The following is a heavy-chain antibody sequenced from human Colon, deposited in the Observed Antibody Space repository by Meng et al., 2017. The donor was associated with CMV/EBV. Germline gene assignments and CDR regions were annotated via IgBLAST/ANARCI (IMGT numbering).Heavy chain of an antibody. Sequence: KVSCKASGGTFSSYAISWVRQAPGQGLEWMGGIIPIFGTANYAQKFQGRVTITTDESTSTAYMELSSLRSEDTAVYYCARVGCSSTSCSRSYYYYYGMDVWGQGTTVTVSS. CDR2: IIPIFGTA. CDR1: GGTFSSYA. J-gene: IGHJ6*02. CDR3: ARVGCSSTSCSRSYYYYYGMDV. D-gene: IGHD2-2*01. V-gene: IGHV1-69*05.